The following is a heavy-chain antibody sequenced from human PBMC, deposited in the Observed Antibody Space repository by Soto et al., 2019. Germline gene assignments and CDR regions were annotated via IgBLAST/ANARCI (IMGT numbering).Heavy chain of an antibody. CDR2: ISGSGGST. V-gene: IGHV3-23*01. D-gene: IGHD6-19*01. J-gene: IGHJ4*02. Sequence: GESLKISCAASGFTFSSYAMSWVRQAPGKGLEWVSAISGSGGSTYYADSVKGRFTISRDNSKNTLYLQMNSLRAEDTAVYYCAKGARHSGWSEFDYWGQGTLVTVSS. CDR1: GFTFSSYA. CDR3: AKGARHSGWSEFDY.